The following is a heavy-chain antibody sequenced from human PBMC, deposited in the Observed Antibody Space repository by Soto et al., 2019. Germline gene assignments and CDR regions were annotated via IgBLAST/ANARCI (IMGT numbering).Heavy chain of an antibody. D-gene: IGHD3-22*01. CDR1: GGTFSSYA. CDR2: IIPICGTA. V-gene: IGHV1-69*06. Sequence: QVQLVQSGAEVKKPGSSVKVSCKASGGTFSSYAISWVRQAPGQGLEWMGGIIPICGTANYAQKFQGRVTITGDKSTCTAYMDLSSLRSEVTAVYYCATYDSSGYYRKNFDYWGQGTLVTVSS. CDR3: ATYDSSGYYRKNFDY. J-gene: IGHJ4*02.